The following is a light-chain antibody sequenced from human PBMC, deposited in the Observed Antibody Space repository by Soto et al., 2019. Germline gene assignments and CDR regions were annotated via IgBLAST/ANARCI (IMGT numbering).Light chain of an antibody. Sequence: EIVLTQSPGTLSLSPGERATLSCRASQTVSSYLAWYQQKPGQAPRLLVYDASDRATGIPARFSGSGSGTDFTLPISSLEPDDFSVYYCQQRRTFGQGTRLEIK. CDR1: QTVSSY. CDR3: QQRRT. CDR2: DAS. V-gene: IGKV3-11*01. J-gene: IGKJ5*01.